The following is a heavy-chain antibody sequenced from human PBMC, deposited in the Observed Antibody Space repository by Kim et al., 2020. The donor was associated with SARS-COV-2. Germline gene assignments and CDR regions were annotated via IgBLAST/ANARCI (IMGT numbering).Heavy chain of an antibody. Sequence: SVKVSCKASGFTFTSSAMQWVRQARGQRLEWIGWIVVGSGNTNYAQKFQERVTITRDMSTSTAYMELSSLRSEDTAVYYCAADATPSLQWLVLWGMDVWGQGTTVTVSS. J-gene: IGHJ6*02. D-gene: IGHD6-19*01. CDR3: AADATPSLQWLVLWGMDV. V-gene: IGHV1-58*02. CDR1: GFTFTSSA. CDR2: IVVGSGNT.